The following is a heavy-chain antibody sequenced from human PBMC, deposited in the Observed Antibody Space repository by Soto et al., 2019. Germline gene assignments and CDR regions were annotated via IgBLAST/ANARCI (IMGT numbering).Heavy chain of an antibody. D-gene: IGHD2-15*01. V-gene: IGHV3-74*01. J-gene: IGHJ4*02. CDR2: INTDGSER. CDR1: GFTFSSYW. CDR3: ARDGEGY. Sequence: EMQLVESGGGLVQPGGSLRLSCAASGFTFSSYWMHWVRQVPGEGLVWVSRINTDGSERNYADSVKGRFTVSRDNAKNTQYLQMNSLRVEDTAVYYCARDGEGYWGQGTLVTVSS.